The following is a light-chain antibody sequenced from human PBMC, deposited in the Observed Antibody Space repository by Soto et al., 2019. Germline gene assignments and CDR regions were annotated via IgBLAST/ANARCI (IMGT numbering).Light chain of an antibody. CDR3: SSYTSSRNVV. CDR2: EVS. J-gene: IGLJ2*01. V-gene: IGLV2-14*01. CDR1: SSDVGGYNY. Sequence: QSALTQPASVSGSPGQSITISCTGTSSDVGGYNYVSWYQQHPGKAPKLMIYEVSNRPSGVSNRFSGSKSGNTASLTISGLQAEDEADYYSSSYTSSRNVVFGGGTKLTVL.